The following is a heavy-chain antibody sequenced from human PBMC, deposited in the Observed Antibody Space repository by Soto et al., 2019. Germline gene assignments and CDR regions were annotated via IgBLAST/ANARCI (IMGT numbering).Heavy chain of an antibody. CDR1: GFTFSSYG. J-gene: IGHJ4*02. D-gene: IGHD6-19*01. V-gene: IGHV3-30*18. CDR2: ISYDGSNK. CDR3: AKRSWYSSGWSDY. Sequence: QVQLVESGGGVVQPGRSLRLSCAASGFTFSSYGMHWFRQAPGKGLEWVAVISYDGSNKYYADSVKGRCTISRDNSKNTLYLQMNSLRAEDTAVYYCAKRSWYSSGWSDYWGQGTLVTVSS.